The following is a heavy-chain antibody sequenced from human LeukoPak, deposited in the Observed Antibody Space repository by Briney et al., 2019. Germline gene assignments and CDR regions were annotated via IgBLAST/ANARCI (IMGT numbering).Heavy chain of an antibody. CDR2: TYYSGST. Sequence: PSETLSLTCTVSGGSISSSSYYWGWIRQPPGKGLEWIGSTYYSGSTYYNPSLKSRVTISVDTSKNQFSLKLSSVTAADTAVYYCAREGPRSSSLDYWAQGPLVTVSS. J-gene: IGHJ4*02. CDR3: AREGPRSSSLDY. V-gene: IGHV4-39*07. D-gene: IGHD6-6*01. CDR1: GGSISSSSYY.